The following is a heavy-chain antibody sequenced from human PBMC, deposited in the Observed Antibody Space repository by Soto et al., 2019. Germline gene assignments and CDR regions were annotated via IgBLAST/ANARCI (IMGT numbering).Heavy chain of an antibody. V-gene: IGHV1-18*01. CDR1: GYRYYNSC. CDR3: SKNVPTVFAS. Sequence: ASAKACCKTSGYRYYNSCRRWARQDHEQGLEWMGWISVFNGYAHYAQKFQGRVSMTADTLTSTAYMELRGLRSDDTAMYYCSKNVPTVFASW. D-gene: IGHD1-1*01. J-gene: IGHJ5*01. CDR2: ISVFNGYA.